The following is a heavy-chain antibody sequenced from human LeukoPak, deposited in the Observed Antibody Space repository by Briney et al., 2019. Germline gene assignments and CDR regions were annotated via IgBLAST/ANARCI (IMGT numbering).Heavy chain of an antibody. CDR1: GGSISSGDYY. CDR3: ARAPYYYDSSSTNWFDP. V-gene: IGHV4-30-4*08. D-gene: IGHD3-22*01. CDR2: IYYSGST. Sequence: SQTLSLTCTVSGGSISSGDYYWSWIRQPPGKGLEWIGYIYYSGSTYHNPSLKSRVTISVDTSKNQFSLKLSSVTAADTAVYYCARAPYYYDSSSTNWFDPWGQGTLVTVSS. J-gene: IGHJ5*02.